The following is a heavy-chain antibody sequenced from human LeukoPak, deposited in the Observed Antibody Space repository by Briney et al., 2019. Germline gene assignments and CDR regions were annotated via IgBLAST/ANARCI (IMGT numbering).Heavy chain of an antibody. CDR2: IYYSGGST. Sequence: SETLSLTCTVSGGSISSSYWSWIRQPPGKGLEWIGYIYYSGGSTNYNPSLKSRVTISVDTSKNQFSLKLSSVTAADTAVYYCARDPGLTGDGAFDIWGQGTMVTVSS. J-gene: IGHJ3*02. CDR1: GGSISSSY. V-gene: IGHV4-59*01. CDR3: ARDPGLTGDGAFDI. D-gene: IGHD7-27*01.